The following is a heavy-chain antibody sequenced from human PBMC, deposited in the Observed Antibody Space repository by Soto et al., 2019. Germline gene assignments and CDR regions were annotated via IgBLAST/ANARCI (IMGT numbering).Heavy chain of an antibody. J-gene: IGHJ6*03. V-gene: IGHV4-39*01. CDR3: ASRTVTNPYYYYYMDV. CDR2: IYYSGST. D-gene: IGHD4-17*01. Sequence: KTSETLSLTCTVSGGSISSSSYYWGWIRQPPGKGLEWIGSIYYSGSTYYNPSLKSRVTISVDTSKNQFSLKLSSVTAADTAVYYCASRTVTNPYYYYYMDVWGKGTTVTVSS. CDR1: GGSISSSSYY.